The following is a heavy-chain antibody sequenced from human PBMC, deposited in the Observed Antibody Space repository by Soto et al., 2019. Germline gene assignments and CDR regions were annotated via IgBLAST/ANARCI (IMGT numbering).Heavy chain of an antibody. Sequence: SETLSLTCTVSDGSLSSYYWSWIRQPPGKGLEWIGHISHSGSTSYNPSLKSRVTVSLDTSQNQFSLKVRSVTAADTAVYYCAKCPLESGYLHYYSMDVWGKGTTVTVSS. D-gene: IGHD3-3*01. CDR3: AKCPLESGYLHYYSMDV. V-gene: IGHV4-59*01. J-gene: IGHJ6*03. CDR1: DGSLSSYY. CDR2: ISHSGST.